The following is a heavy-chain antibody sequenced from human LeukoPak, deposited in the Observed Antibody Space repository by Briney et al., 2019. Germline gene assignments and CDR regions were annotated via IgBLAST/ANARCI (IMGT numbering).Heavy chain of an antibody. Sequence: ASVKVSCKASGYTFTSYGISWVRQAPGQGLEWMGWINAYNGNTNYAHMMQGRTIMTTESTTSTAYMELRSLRSDDTAVFYCARDPSGSLAYYYYYYGMDVWGQGTTVTVSS. V-gene: IGHV1-18*01. CDR1: GYTFTSYG. J-gene: IGHJ6*02. CDR3: ARDPSGSLAYYYYYYGMDV. CDR2: INAYNGNT. D-gene: IGHD1-26*01.